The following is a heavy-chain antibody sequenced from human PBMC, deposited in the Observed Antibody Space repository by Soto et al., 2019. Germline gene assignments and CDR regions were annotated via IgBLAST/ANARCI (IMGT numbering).Heavy chain of an antibody. D-gene: IGHD6-13*01. J-gene: IGHJ4*02. CDR2: IYYSGST. V-gene: IGHV4-59*01. Sequence: SETLSLTCTVSGGSISSYYWSWIRQPPGKGLEWIGYIYYSGSTNYNPSLKSRVTISVDTSKNQFSLKLSSVTAADTAVYYCARGGIAAAGMVYWGQGTLVTVS. CDR1: GGSISSYY. CDR3: ARGGIAAAGMVY.